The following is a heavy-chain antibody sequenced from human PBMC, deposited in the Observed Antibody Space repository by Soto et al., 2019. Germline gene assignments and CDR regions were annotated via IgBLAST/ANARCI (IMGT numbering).Heavy chain of an antibody. Sequence: EVQLVESGGGLVKPGGSLRLSCAASGFTFSSYSMNWVRQAPGKGLEWVSSISSSSSYIYYADTVKGRFTISRDNAKISLYLQMNSLRAEDTAVYYCARRRKYSSSSYYSYYWGQGTLVTVSS. CDR3: ARRRKYSSSSYYSYY. J-gene: IGHJ4*02. CDR2: ISSSSSYI. CDR1: GFTFSSYS. V-gene: IGHV3-21*01. D-gene: IGHD6-6*01.